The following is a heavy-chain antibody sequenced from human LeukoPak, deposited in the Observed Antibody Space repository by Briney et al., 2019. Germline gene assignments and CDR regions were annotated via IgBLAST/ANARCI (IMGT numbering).Heavy chain of an antibody. D-gene: IGHD3-10*01. Sequence: WAAVKVSFTGSCYTFSSYGITWVRQAPGQGVEGMGSINASNGTTHYAQKHQTRLTMTTDTSTSTAYTELRRMRSDDTAMSYCARDSDYGSGSYYTLGPGTLVTISP. J-gene: IGHJ5*02. V-gene: IGHV1-18*01. CDR3: ARDSDYGSGSYYT. CDR2: INASNGTT. CDR1: CYTFSSYG.